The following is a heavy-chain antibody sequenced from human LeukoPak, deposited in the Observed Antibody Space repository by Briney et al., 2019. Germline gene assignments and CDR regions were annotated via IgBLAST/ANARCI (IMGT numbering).Heavy chain of an antibody. CDR1: GFTFSSYW. J-gene: IGHJ4*02. CDR3: ARFSRGPVYYDFWSGYYLFDY. CDR2: IKQDGSEK. V-gene: IGHV3-7*01. Sequence: GGSLRLSCAASGFTFSSYWMSWVRQAPGKGLEWVANIKQDGSEKYYVDSAKGRFTISRDNAKNSLYLQMNSLRAEDTAVYYCARFSRGPVYYDFWSGYYLFDYWGQGTLVTVSS. D-gene: IGHD3-3*01.